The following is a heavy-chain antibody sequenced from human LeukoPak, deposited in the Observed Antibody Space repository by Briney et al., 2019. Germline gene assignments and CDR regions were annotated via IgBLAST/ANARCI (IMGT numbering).Heavy chain of an antibody. J-gene: IGHJ4*02. CDR3: ATRAGEYYFDY. V-gene: IGHV4-39*01. CDR2: IYYSGST. D-gene: IGHD3-10*01. CDR1: GGSISSSSYY. Sequence: SETLSLTCTVSGGSISSSSYYWGWIRQPPGKGLEWIGSIYYSGSTYYNPSLKSRVTISVDTSKNQYSLKLSSVTAADTAVYYCATRAGEYYFDYWGQGTLVTVSS.